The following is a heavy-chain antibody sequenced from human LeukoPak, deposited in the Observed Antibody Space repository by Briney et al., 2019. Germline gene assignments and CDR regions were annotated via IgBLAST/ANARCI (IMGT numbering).Heavy chain of an antibody. V-gene: IGHV1-69*06. D-gene: IGHD1-26*01. CDR3: AREKWELPGLFDY. CDR2: IIPIFGTA. J-gene: IGHJ4*02. Sequence: GASVKVSCKASGGTFSSYAISWVRQAPGQGLEWMGGIIPIFGTANYAQKFQGRVTITADKSTSTAYMELSSLRSEDTAVYYCAREKWELPGLFDYWGQGTLVTVSS. CDR1: GGTFSSYA.